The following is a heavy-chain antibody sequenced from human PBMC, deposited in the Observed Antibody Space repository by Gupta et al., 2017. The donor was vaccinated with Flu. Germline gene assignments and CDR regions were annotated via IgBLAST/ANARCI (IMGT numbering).Heavy chain of an antibody. CDR2: IWRDGSDD. V-gene: IGHV3-33*01. Sequence: GFTFSAYGMHWVRQAPGKGLEWVAAIWRDGSDDFYADSVKGRFTISRDNSKNTLYLQMNSLTVEDTAVYYCARGEVGYTSGWYWHFDLWGRGTLVTVSP. CDR3: ARGEVGYTSGWYWHFDL. J-gene: IGHJ2*01. D-gene: IGHD6-19*01. CDR1: GFTFSAYG.